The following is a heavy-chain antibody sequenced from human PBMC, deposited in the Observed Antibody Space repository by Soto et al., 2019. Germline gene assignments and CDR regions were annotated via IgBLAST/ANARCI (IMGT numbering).Heavy chain of an antibody. CDR2: IIPIFGTE. CDR3: ARYNWNLLYYNGMDV. Sequence: QVQLVQSGAEVKKPGSSVKVSYKASGDTFSSYAISWVRQAPGQGLEWMGGIIPIFGTENYAQKFQGRVTITADESTSTAYMELSSLRSEDTAVYYCARYNWNLLYYNGMDVWGQGTTVTVSS. CDR1: GDTFSSYA. V-gene: IGHV1-69*12. D-gene: IGHD1-1*01. J-gene: IGHJ6*02.